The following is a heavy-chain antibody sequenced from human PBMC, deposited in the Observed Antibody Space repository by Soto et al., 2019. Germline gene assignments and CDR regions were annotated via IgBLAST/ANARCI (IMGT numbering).Heavy chain of an antibody. V-gene: IGHV3-73*01. Sequence: PGGSLRLSCAPSALTSSGSAMHWVRPASRQALYRFGSIRSKANSYATAHAASVRGMSAITGEDSKNTEYLQMNSLKTEDTTVYYCTRLLDGSGSYAGPDDYWGQGTLVTV. CDR1: ALTSSGSA. D-gene: IGHD3-10*01. CDR2: IRSKANSYAT. CDR3: TRLLDGSGSYAGPDDY. J-gene: IGHJ4*02.